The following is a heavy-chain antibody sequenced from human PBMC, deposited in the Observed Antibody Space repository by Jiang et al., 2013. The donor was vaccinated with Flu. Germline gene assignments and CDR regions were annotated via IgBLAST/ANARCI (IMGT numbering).Heavy chain of an antibody. CDR1: GYTFSTYG. Sequence: GAEVKKPGASVKVSCKTSGYTFSTYGVSWVRQAPGQGLEWMGWISGYNGNTKYGQQFQGRVTMTRDTSTSTVYMELSSLRSEDTAVYYCARRWGYCSGGSCYSRPLFDYWGQGTLVTVSS. D-gene: IGHD2-15*01. CDR3: ARRWGYCSGGSCYSRPLFDY. CDR2: ISGYNGNT. J-gene: IGHJ4*02. V-gene: IGHV1-18*01.